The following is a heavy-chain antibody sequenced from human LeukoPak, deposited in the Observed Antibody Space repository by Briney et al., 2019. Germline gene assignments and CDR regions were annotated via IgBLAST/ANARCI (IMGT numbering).Heavy chain of an antibody. J-gene: IGHJ4*02. CDR2: TTGGGGVT. CDR1: GFTFSSYA. CDR3: ARTQSPYYDILTGYYALDY. V-gene: IGHV3-23*01. D-gene: IGHD3-9*01. Sequence: GGSLRLSCVASGFTFSSYAMSWVRQAPGKGLEWVSVTTGGGGVTYYADSVKGRFTISRDNSKNTLYLQMDSLRAEDTAVYYCARTQSPYYDILTGYYALDYWGQGTLVTVSS.